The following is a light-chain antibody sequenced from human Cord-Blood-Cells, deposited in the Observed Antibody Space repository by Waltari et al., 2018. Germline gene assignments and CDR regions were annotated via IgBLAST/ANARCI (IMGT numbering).Light chain of an antibody. Sequence: DSQMTQSPSTLSVSVGDRVNITCRASQSISRYLHWYQQKPGKAPKLLIYAASSLQIGVPSRCSGSGSGTDFTLTISSLQPEDFATYYCQQSYSTPFTFGPGTKVDIK. CDR3: QQSYSTPFT. J-gene: IGKJ3*01. V-gene: IGKV1-39*01. CDR2: AAS. CDR1: QSISRY.